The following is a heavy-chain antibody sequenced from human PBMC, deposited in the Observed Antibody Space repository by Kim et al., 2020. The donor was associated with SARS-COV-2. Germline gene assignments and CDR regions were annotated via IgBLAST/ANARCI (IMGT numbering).Heavy chain of an antibody. CDR1: GGSFSGYY. D-gene: IGHD3-3*01. Sequence: SETLSLTCAVYGGSFSGYYWRWIRQPPGKGLEWIGEINHSGSTNYNPSLKSRVTISVDTSKNQFSLKLSSVTAADTAVYYCARVGRFLEWLLSNHYYYYMDVWGKGTTVTVSS. CDR3: ARVGRFLEWLLSNHYYYYMDV. J-gene: IGHJ6*03. CDR2: INHSGST. V-gene: IGHV4-34*01.